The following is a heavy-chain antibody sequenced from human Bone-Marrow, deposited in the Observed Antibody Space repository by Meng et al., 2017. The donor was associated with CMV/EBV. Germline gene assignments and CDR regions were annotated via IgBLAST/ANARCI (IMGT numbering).Heavy chain of an antibody. J-gene: IGHJ3*02. CDR2: ISYDGSNQ. D-gene: IGHD4-23*01. CDR3: ARYVDYGGNRAMGAFDI. V-gene: IGHV3-30-3*01. Sequence: SLKIACAASGLSFSSYAMYWVRQAPGKGPEWVAVISYDGSNQYYADSVKGRLTFSRDNAKNSLYLQMNSLRAEDAAVYYCARYVDYGGNRAMGAFDIWGQGTMVTVSS. CDR1: GLSFSSYA.